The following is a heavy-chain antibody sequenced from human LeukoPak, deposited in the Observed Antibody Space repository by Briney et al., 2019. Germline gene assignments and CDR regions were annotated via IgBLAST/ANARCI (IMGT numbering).Heavy chain of an antibody. CDR3: ARIGDGYNLWFDP. D-gene: IGHD5-24*01. CDR2: IYTSGST. CDR1: GGSISSYY. V-gene: IGHV4-4*09. Sequence: SETLSLTCTVSGGSISSYYWSWIRQPPGKGLEWIGYIYTSGSTNYNPSLKSRATISVDTSKNQFSLKLSSVTAADTAVYYCARIGDGYNLWFDPWGQGTLVTVSS. J-gene: IGHJ5*02.